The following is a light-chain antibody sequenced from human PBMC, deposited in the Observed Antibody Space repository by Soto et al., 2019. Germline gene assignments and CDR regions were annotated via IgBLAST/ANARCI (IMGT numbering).Light chain of an antibody. V-gene: IGLV1-51*01. CDR2: DNN. CDR3: GAWDGGLSAVV. CDR1: SSNIGNSF. Sequence: QSVLPQPPSVSAAPGRTVTISYSGSSSNIGNSFVSWYQQLPGTAPRLPIYDNNERPSGIPDRFSGSKSGTSATLGITGLQTGDEADYYCGAWDGGLSAVVFGTGTKVTVL. J-gene: IGLJ1*01.